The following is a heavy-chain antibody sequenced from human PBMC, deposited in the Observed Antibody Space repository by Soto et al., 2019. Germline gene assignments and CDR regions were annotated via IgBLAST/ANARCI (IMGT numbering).Heavy chain of an antibody. D-gene: IGHD1-20*01. Sequence: QVQLVESGGGVVQPWRSLRLSCVGSGITLSSSAMHWVRQAPGKGLEWVAVISSDGKNKYYADYVKGRFTISRDSSKNAMYLQVTGLRIEDTAVYYCAGGTPIISGTTGGYWGHGTLVTVSS. CDR2: ISSDGKNK. CDR3: AGGTPIISGTTGGY. V-gene: IGHV3-30*04. CDR1: GITLSSSA. J-gene: IGHJ4*01.